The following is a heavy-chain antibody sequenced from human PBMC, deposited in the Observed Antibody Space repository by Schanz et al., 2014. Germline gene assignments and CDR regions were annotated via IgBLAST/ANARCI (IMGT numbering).Heavy chain of an antibody. CDR2: ISSSSSYI. CDR1: GFTFSSYA. CDR3: AKLSSSGRLAGYFDY. V-gene: IGHV3-21*04. J-gene: IGHJ4*02. Sequence: EVQLLESGGGLVQPGGSLRLSCAASGFTFSSYAMSWVRQAPGKGLEWVSSISSSSSYIYYADSVKGRFTISRDNAKNTLYLQMSSLRAEDTAIYYGAKLSSSGRLAGYFDYWGQGTLVTVSS. D-gene: IGHD6-19*01.